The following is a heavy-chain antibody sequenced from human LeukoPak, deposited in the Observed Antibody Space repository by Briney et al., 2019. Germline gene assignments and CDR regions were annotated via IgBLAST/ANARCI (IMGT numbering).Heavy chain of an antibody. CDR1: GFTFSSYA. Sequence: GGSLRLSCAASGFTFSSYAMHWVRQAPGKGLEWVAVISYDGSNKYYADSVKGRFTISRDNSKNTLYLQMNSLRAEDTAVYYCERDSAALRYFDWLSLFDYWGQGTLVTVSS. CDR2: ISYDGSNK. V-gene: IGHV3-30*04. CDR3: ERDSAALRYFDWLSLFDY. D-gene: IGHD3-9*01. J-gene: IGHJ4*02.